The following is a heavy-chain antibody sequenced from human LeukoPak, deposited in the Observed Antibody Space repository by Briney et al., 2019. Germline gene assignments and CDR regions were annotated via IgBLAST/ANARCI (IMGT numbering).Heavy chain of an antibody. V-gene: IGHV3-23*01. CDR1: GCTFSSYA. D-gene: IGHD3-3*01. J-gene: IGHJ4*02. CDR2: ISGSGGST. CDR3: AKACYDFWRGYSHFDY. Sequence: GGSLRLSCAASGCTFSSYAMSWVRQAPGKGLEWVSAISGSGGSTYYADSVKGRFTVSRDNSKNTLYLQMNILRAEDTAVYYCAKACYDFWRGYSHFDYWGQGTLVTVSS.